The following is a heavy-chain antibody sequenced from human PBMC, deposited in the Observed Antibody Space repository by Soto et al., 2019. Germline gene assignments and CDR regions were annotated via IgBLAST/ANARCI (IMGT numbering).Heavy chain of an antibody. CDR2: ITPSGGNT. D-gene: IGHD2-8*01. CDR1: GFSFSTYA. CDR3: AGRYCPNGVCYNNFYYYMDI. Sequence: EVQLLESGGGLVQPGGSLRLSCAASGFSFSTYAMTWVRQAPGKGLEWVSTITPSGGNTYYADSVKVRFTITRDNSENTLFLHMNSLRAEDTAVYYCAGRYCPNGVCYNNFYYYMDIWGEGTSVTVSS. V-gene: IGHV3-23*01. J-gene: IGHJ6*03.